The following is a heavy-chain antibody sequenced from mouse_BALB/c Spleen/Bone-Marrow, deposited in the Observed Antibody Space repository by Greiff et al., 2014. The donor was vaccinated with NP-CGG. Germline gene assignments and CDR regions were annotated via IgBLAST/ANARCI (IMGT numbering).Heavy chain of an antibody. CDR3: ERYAFDY. V-gene: IGHV1S130*01. CDR1: GYTFTSSW. CDR2: IHPNSGNT. Sequence: VQLQQSGSVLVRPGASVKLSCKASGYTFTSSWMHWAKQRPGQGLEWIGEIHPNSGNTNYNEKFKGKATLTVDTSSSTAYVDLSSLTYEDTAVYSCERYAFDYWGQGPTLTVSS. J-gene: IGHJ2*01. D-gene: IGHD6-5*01.